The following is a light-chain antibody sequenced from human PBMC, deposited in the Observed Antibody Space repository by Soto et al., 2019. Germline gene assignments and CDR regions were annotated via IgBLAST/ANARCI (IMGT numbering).Light chain of an antibody. CDR1: SSNIGAGYD. CDR2: GNS. V-gene: IGLV1-40*01. J-gene: IGLJ2*01. Sequence: QSVLTQPHSVSGAPGQRVTISCTGSSSNIGAGYDVHWYQQLPGTAPKLLLYGNSNRPSGVPDRFSGSKSGTSASLAITGLQAEDEADYYCQSYDRSLSGSTVFGGGTKLTVL. CDR3: QSYDRSLSGSTV.